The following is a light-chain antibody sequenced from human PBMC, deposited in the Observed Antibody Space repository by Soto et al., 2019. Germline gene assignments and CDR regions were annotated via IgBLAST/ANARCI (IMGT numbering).Light chain of an antibody. CDR2: DAS. Sequence: EIVLTQSPATLSLSPGERATLSCRASQSVSSYLAWYQQKPGQAPRLLIYDASNRATGIPARFSGSGSSTDFTLTISSLEPADFAVYYCHQRSNWPLTFGGGTKVEIK. CDR1: QSVSSY. V-gene: IGKV3-11*01. J-gene: IGKJ4*01. CDR3: HQRSNWPLT.